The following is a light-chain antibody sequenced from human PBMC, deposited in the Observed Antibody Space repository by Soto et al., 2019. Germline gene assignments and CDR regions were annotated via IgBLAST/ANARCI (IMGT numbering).Light chain of an antibody. CDR2: EVT. J-gene: IGLJ2*01. CDR3: TSYAGSYAAVV. Sequence: QSALTQPPSASGSPGQSVTISCTGASSDFGGTNYVSWYQQHPGKAPKLMIFEVTKRPSGVPDRFSGSKSGNTASLTVSGLQAEDEAAYYCTSYAGSYAAVVFGGGTKLTVL. CDR1: SSDFGGTNY. V-gene: IGLV2-8*01.